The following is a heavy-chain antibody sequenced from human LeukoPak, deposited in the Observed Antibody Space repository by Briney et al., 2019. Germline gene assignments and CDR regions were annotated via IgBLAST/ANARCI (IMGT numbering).Heavy chain of an antibody. CDR3: ARDGPGYSSGWYAGDYFDY. V-gene: IGHV3-33*01. Sequence: PGRSLRLSCAASGFTFSSYGMHWVRQAPGKGLEWVAVIWYDGSNKYYADSVKGRFTISRDNSKNTLYLQMNSLRAEDTAVYYCARDGPGYSSGWYAGDYFDYWGQGTLVTVSS. CDR1: GFTFSSYG. J-gene: IGHJ4*02. D-gene: IGHD6-19*01. CDR2: IWYDGSNK.